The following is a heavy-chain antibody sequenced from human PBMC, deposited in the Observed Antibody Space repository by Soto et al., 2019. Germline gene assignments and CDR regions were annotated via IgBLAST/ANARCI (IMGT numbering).Heavy chain of an antibody. CDR3: SRVYGSGSYEYDY. V-gene: IGHV3-49*03. J-gene: IGHJ4*02. Sequence: GGSLRLSCTASGFTFGDYAMSWFRQAPGKGLEWVGFIRSKAYGGTTEYAASVKGRLTISRDDSRSIAYLQMNSLKTEDTAVYYCSRVYGSGSYEYDYWGQGTLVTVSS. D-gene: IGHD3-10*01. CDR2: IRSKAYGGTT. CDR1: GFTFGDYA.